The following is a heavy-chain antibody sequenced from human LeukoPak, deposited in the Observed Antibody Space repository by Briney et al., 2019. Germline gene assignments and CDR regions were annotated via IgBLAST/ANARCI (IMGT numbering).Heavy chain of an antibody. Sequence: QTGGSLRLSCAASGFTFSSYGMHWVRQAPGKGLEWVAFIRYDGSNSYYADSVKGRFTISRDNSKNTLYLQMNRLRTEDTAVYYCAKGPQYSSLLLFDYWGQGTLVTVSS. V-gene: IGHV3-30*02. CDR2: IRYDGSNS. CDR1: GFTFSSYG. J-gene: IGHJ4*02. D-gene: IGHD6-6*01. CDR3: AKGPQYSSLLLFDY.